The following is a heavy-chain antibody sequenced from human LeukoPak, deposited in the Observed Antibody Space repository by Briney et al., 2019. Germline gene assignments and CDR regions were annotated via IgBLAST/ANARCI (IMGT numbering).Heavy chain of an antibody. Sequence: SETLSLTCTVSGGSISSSTYYWGWIRQPPGKELEWIGSIYYSGSTYYNPSLKSRVTISVDTSKNQFSLKLSSVTAADTAVYYCARVSPSSYYGGNSYYYYMDVWGKGTTVTVSS. CDR2: IYYSGST. D-gene: IGHD4-23*01. CDR1: GGSISSSTYY. V-gene: IGHV4-39*07. CDR3: ARVSPSSYYGGNSYYYYMDV. J-gene: IGHJ6*03.